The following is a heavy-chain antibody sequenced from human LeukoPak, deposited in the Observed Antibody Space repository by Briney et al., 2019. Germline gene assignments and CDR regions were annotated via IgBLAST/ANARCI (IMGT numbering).Heavy chain of an antibody. CDR2: ISSNGGST. V-gene: IGHV3-64*01. CDR3: ARLRYNWNDALDYFDY. Sequence: GGSLRLSCAASGFTFSSYAMHWVRQAPGKGLEYVSAISSNGGSTYYANSVKGRFTISRDNSKNTLYLQMGSLRAEDMAVYYCARLRYNWNDALDYFDYWGQGTLVTVSS. D-gene: IGHD1-20*01. CDR1: GFTFSSYA. J-gene: IGHJ4*02.